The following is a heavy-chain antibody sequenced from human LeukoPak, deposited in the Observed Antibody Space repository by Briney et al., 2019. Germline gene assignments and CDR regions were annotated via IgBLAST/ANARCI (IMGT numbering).Heavy chain of an antibody. V-gene: IGHV3-23*01. Sequence: GGSLRLSCEASGFTFGSYAMYWVRQAPGKGLEWVAGIFGSGGSAHYADSVKGRFTISRDNSKNTVYLQINNLRVEDTAVYYCGITTAGYGSGQKPAWPVDYWGQGTLVTVSS. CDR1: GFTFGSYA. CDR3: GITTAGYGSGQKPAWPVDY. CDR2: IFGSGGSA. J-gene: IGHJ4*02. D-gene: IGHD2-15*01.